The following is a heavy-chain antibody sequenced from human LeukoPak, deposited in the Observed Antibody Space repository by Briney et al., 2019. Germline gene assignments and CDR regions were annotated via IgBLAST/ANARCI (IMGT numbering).Heavy chain of an antibody. Sequence: GGSPRLSCAASGFTVSSNYMSWVRQAPGKGLEWVSVVYSGGSTYYADSVKGRFTISRDNSKNTLYLQMNSLRAEDTAVYYCARDARGGVRAEYYFDYWGQGTLVTVSS. J-gene: IGHJ4*02. D-gene: IGHD3-16*01. CDR1: GFTVSSNY. V-gene: IGHV3-66*01. CDR3: ARDARGGVRAEYYFDY. CDR2: VYSGGST.